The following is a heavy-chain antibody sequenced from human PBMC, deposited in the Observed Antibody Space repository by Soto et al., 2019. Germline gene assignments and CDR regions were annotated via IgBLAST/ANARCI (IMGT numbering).Heavy chain of an antibody. CDR3: ARLGTTRVGYYYYGMDV. CDR1: GGSISSGGYY. J-gene: IGHJ6*02. D-gene: IGHD3-10*01. Sequence: SETLSLTYTVSGGSISSGGYYWSWIRQHPGKGLEWIGYIYYSGSTYYNPSLKSRVTISVDTSKNQFSLKLSSVTAADTAVYYCARLGTTRVGYYYYGMDVWGQGTTVTVSS. CDR2: IYYSGST. V-gene: IGHV4-31*03.